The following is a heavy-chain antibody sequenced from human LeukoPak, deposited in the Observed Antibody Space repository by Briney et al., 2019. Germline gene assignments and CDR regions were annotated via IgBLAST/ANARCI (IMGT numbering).Heavy chain of an antibody. D-gene: IGHD4-17*01. CDR2: ISAYNGNT. V-gene: IGHV1-18*01. CDR3: ARVDDGDYVEDL. J-gene: IGHJ5*02. CDR1: GYTFTSYG. Sequence: EASLKVSCKASGYTFTSYGISWVRQAPGQRVEGMGWISAYNGNTNYAQKHQGRVTLTTDTSTSTAYMELRSLRADDAAVYYWARVDDGDYVEDLWGQGTLVTVSS.